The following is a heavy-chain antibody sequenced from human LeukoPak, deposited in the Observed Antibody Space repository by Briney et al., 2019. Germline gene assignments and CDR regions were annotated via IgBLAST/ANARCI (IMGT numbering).Heavy chain of an antibody. CDR3: ARDSGITIFGVAPGYYYYYMDV. CDR1: GGTFSSYA. Sequence: SVKVSCKASGGTFSSYAISWVRQAPGQGLEWMGGIIPIFGTANYAQKFQGRVTITTDESTSTAYMELSSLRSEDTAVYYCARDSGITIFGVAPGYYYYYMDVWGKGTTVTVSS. CDR2: IIPIFGTA. V-gene: IGHV1-69*05. D-gene: IGHD3-3*01. J-gene: IGHJ6*03.